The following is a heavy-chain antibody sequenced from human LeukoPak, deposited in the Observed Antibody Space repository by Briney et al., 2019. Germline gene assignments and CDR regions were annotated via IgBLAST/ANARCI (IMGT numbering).Heavy chain of an antibody. D-gene: IGHD1-7*01. V-gene: IGHV3-7*01. CDR1: GFTFSSYW. J-gene: IGHJ4*02. CDR2: IRQDGSEK. CDR3: ARDWQLELRDASDY. Sequence: GGSLRLSCAASGFTFSSYWMSWVRQAPGKGLEWVANIRQDGSEKYYVDSVKGRFTISRDNAKNSLYLQMNSLRAEDTAVYYCARDWQLELRDASDYWGQGTLVTVSS.